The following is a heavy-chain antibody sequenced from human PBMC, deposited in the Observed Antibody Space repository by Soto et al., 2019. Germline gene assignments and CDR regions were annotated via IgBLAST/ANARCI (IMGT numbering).Heavy chain of an antibody. D-gene: IGHD6-19*01. CDR2: IFYTGST. Sequence: SETLSLTCTVSGGSISGHYWIWIRQSPGKRLEWIGYIFYTGSTNYNPSLESRVTLSADTSKNQFSLRLSSVTAADTAVYYCARVGSSGWSPDYWGQGALVTVSS. J-gene: IGHJ4*02. V-gene: IGHV4-59*11. CDR1: GGSISGHY. CDR3: ARVGSSGWSPDY.